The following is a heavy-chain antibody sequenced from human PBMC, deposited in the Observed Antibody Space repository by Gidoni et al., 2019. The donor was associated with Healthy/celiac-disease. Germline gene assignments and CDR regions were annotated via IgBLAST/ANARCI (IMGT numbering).Heavy chain of an antibody. CDR1: GYSFTSYW. D-gene: IGHD2-2*01. V-gene: IGHV5-51*03. Sequence: EVQLVQSGAEVKKPGESLQISCKGSGYSFTSYWIGWVRQMPGKGLEWMGIIYPGDSDTRYSPSFQGQVTISADKSISTAYLQWSSLKASDTAMYYCARGPGYCSSTSCYLGAFDIWGQGTMVTVSS. J-gene: IGHJ3*02. CDR2: IYPGDSDT. CDR3: ARGPGYCSSTSCYLGAFDI.